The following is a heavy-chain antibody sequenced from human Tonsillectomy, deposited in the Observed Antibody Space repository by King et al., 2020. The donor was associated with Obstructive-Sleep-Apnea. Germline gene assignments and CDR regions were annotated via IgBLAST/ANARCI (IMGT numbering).Heavy chain of an antibody. CDR2: IYYCGST. V-gene: IGHV4-59*12. Sequence: LQLQESGPGLVKPSETLSLTCTVSGGSISGYYWSWVRQPPGKGLEWIGYIYYCGSTNYNPSLKSRVTISVDTSKNQFSLNLSSVTAADTAVYYCARDTSGHYQAFDYWGQGTLVTVSS. D-gene: IGHD3-22*01. CDR3: ARDTSGHYQAFDY. CDR1: GGSISGYY. J-gene: IGHJ4*02.